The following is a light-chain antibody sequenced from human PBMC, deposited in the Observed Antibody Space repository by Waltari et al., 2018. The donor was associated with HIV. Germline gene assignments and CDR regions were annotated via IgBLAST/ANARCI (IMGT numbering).Light chain of an antibody. CDR3: SSYTGISTLGV. V-gene: IGLV2-14*03. CDR1: SSDVGDYNY. CDR2: DVS. Sequence: QSALTQPASVSGSPGQSITISCTGASSDVGDYNYVSWYQQHPGKAPKLMIYDVSNRPSGVSNRFSGSKSGNTASLTISGLQAEDEADYYCSSYTGISTLGVFGTGTRVTVL. J-gene: IGLJ1*01.